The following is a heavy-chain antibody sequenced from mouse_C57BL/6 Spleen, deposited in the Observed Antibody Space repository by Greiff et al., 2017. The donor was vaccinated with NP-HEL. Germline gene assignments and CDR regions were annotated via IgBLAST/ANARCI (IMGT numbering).Heavy chain of an antibody. J-gene: IGHJ4*01. Sequence: QVQLKESGPGLVQPSQSLSITCTVSGFSLTSYGVHWVRQSPGKGLEWLGVIWRGGSTDDNVAFMSRLSITKDNSNSQVFFKMNSLQADDTAIYYCANYVYDGYYYAMDYWGQGTSVTVSS. V-gene: IGHV2-5*01. CDR1: GFSLTSYG. D-gene: IGHD2-2*01. CDR2: IWRGGST. CDR3: ANYVYDGYYYAMDY.